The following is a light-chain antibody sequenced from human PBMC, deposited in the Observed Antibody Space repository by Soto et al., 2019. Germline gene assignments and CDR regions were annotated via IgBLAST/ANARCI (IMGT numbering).Light chain of an antibody. V-gene: IGKV1-5*03. CDR2: KAS. J-gene: IGKJ1*01. CDR1: QSISSW. CDR3: QQYNSYPWT. Sequence: DILMTQSPSTLSASVGDRVTITCRASQSISSWLAWYQQKPGKAPKLLIYKASSLESRVPSRFSGSGSGTEFTLTISSLQPDDFATYYCQQYNSYPWTFGQGTKVEIK.